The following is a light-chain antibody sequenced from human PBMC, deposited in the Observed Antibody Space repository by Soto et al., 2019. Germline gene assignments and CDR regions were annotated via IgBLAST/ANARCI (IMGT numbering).Light chain of an antibody. CDR3: QQYGNSPRT. J-gene: IGKJ1*01. CDR2: VAS. CDR1: QSVYSNY. V-gene: IGKV3-20*01. Sequence: EIVLTQSPGTLSLSPGDRATLSCRASQSVYSNYLAWYQQKPGQAPRLLIYVASSRATGIPDRFSGSGSGTHFTLTIGRLEPEEFAVYYCQQYGNSPRTFGQGTKVEIK.